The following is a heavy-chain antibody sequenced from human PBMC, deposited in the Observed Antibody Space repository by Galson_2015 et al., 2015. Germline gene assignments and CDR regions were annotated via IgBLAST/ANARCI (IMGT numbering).Heavy chain of an antibody. Sequence: QSGAEVKKPGESLKISCKGSGYTFTSNWIAWVRQMPGKGLEWMGIIYPGDSDTRYSPSFQGQVTISADKSISTAYLQWRSLKASDTAIYYCARRGSSSDYFDPWGQGTLVTVSS. J-gene: IGHJ5*02. CDR1: GYTFTSNW. CDR2: IYPGDSDT. V-gene: IGHV5-51*01. D-gene: IGHD6-13*01. CDR3: ARRGSSSDYFDP.